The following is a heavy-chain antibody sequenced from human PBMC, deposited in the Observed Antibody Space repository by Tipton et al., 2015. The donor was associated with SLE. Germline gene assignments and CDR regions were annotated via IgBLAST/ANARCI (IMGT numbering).Heavy chain of an antibody. CDR2: INHSGST. V-gene: IGHV4-34*01. CDR1: GGSFSGYY. J-gene: IGHJ4*02. Sequence: TLSLTCAVYGGSFSGYYWSWIRQPPGKGLEWIGEINHSGSTNYNPSLKSRVTISVDTSKNQFSLKLSSVTAADTAVYYCARGASSLLGTHFDYRGQGTLVTVSS. CDR3: ARGASSLLGTHFDY. D-gene: IGHD7-27*01.